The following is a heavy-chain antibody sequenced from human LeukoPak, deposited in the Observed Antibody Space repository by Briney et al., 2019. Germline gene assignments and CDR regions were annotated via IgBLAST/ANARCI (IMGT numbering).Heavy chain of an antibody. CDR3: ARDRGGYHSSGYYSLDY. Sequence: PKASVKVSCKASGYTFTSYDMNWVRQAPGHGLEWMRIINPSGGSTSYAQKFQGRVTMTRDTSTSTVYMELSSLRSEDTAVYYCARDRGGYHSSGYYSLDYWGQGTLVTVSS. J-gene: IGHJ4*02. CDR1: GYTFTSYD. D-gene: IGHD3-22*01. V-gene: IGHV1-46*01. CDR2: INPSGGST.